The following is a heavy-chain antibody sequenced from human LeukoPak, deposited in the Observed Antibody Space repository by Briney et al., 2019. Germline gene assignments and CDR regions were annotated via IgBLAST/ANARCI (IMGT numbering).Heavy chain of an antibody. CDR3: TSYFDWLLTPSPGHY. CDR1: GFTFSGSA. Sequence: GGSLRLSCAASGFTFSGSALHWVRQASGKGLEWVGRIRSKANSYATAYAASVKGRFTISRDDSKNTAYLQMNSLKTEDTAVYYCTSYFDWLLTPSPGHYWGQGTLVTVSS. J-gene: IGHJ4*02. CDR2: IRSKANSYAT. D-gene: IGHD3-9*01. V-gene: IGHV3-73*01.